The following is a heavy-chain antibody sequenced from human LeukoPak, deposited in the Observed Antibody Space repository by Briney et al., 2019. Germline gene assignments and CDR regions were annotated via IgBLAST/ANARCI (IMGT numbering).Heavy chain of an antibody. Sequence: GGSLRLSCAASGFTFGTYDMSWVRQAPGKGLEWVSGISGSGGSTYYAVSVKGRSTISRDNSKNTLYLQMNSLRAEDTAVYYCAKDLDQLWLWDYWGQGTLVTVSS. CDR1: GFTFGTYD. J-gene: IGHJ4*02. V-gene: IGHV3-23*01. CDR2: ISGSGGST. CDR3: AKDLDQLWLWDY. D-gene: IGHD6-19*01.